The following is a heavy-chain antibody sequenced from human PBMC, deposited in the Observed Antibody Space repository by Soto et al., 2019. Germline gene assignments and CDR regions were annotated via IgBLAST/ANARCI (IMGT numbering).Heavy chain of an antibody. V-gene: IGHV4-59*01. CDR2: IYYSGST. CDR3: ARDGVRGVKPYNWFDP. Sequence: SETLSLTCTVSGGSISSYYWSWIWQPPGKGLEWIGYIYYSGSTNYNPSLKSRVTISVDTSKNQFSLKLSSVTAADTAVYYCARDGVRGVKPYNWFDPWGQGTLVTVSS. J-gene: IGHJ5*02. CDR1: GGSISSYY. D-gene: IGHD3-10*01.